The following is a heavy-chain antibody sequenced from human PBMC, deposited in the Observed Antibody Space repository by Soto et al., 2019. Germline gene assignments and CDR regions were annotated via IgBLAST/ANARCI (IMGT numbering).Heavy chain of an antibody. J-gene: IGHJ4*02. CDR1: EFSFSSYA. D-gene: IGHD3-9*01. CDR3: ARTFDTITYYFDY. Sequence: PGGSLRLSCTASEFSFSSYAMHWIRQSPGKGLEWVAVISFNGNSLHYADSVKDRFTISRDNSKSTLYLQMNNMRTEDTAVYYCARTFDTITYYFDYWGPGTLVTVSS. CDR2: ISFNGNSL. V-gene: IGHV3-30-3*01.